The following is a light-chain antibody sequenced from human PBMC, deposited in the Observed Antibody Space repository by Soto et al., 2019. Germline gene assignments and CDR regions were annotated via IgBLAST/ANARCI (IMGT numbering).Light chain of an antibody. CDR3: QQYGSSPIT. CDR1: ETVATN. CDR2: GAS. V-gene: IGKV3-20*01. J-gene: IGKJ5*01. Sequence: EIVLTQSPATLSLSPGERATLSCRASETVATNLAWYQQKPGQAPRLLISGASTRAAGISDRFRGSGSGTDFTLTISRLEPEDFAVYYCQQYGSSPITFGQGTRLEI.